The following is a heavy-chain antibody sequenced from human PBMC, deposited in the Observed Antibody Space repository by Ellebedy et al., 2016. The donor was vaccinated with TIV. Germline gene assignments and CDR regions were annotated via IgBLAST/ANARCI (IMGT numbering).Heavy chain of an antibody. V-gene: IGHV4-59*01. CDR1: GGSFSGYY. J-gene: IGHJ6*02. Sequence: SETLSLTXAVYGGSFSGYYWSWIRQPPGKGLEWIGYIYYSGSTNYNPSLKSRVTISVDTSKNQFSLKLSSVTAADTAVYYCARVKRYDSSGYYYYGMDVWGQGTTVTVSS. CDR2: IYYSGST. CDR3: ARVKRYDSSGYYYYGMDV. D-gene: IGHD3-22*01.